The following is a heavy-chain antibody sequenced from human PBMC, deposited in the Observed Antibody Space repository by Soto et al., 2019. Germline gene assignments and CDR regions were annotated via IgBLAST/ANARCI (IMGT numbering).Heavy chain of an antibody. CDR3: AKESKGGSGYVGWFDP. J-gene: IGHJ5*02. CDR2: ISGSGGST. D-gene: IGHD3-3*01. Sequence: EVQLLESGGGLVQPGGSLRLSCAASGFTFSSYAMSWVRQAPGKGLEWVSTISGSGGSTYYADSVKGRFTISRDNSRTTRYLQMNGLRAEDTAVYYCAKESKGGSGYVGWFDPWGQGTLVTVSS. CDR1: GFTFSSYA. V-gene: IGHV3-23*01.